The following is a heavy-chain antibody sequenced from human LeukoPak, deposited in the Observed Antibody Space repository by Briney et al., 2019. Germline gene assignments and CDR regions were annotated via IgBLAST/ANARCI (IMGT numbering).Heavy chain of an antibody. D-gene: IGHD2-2*01. Sequence: SETLSLTCAVYGGSFSGYYWSWIRQPPGKGLEWIGEINHSGSTNYNPSLKSRVTISVDTSENQFSLKLSSVTAADTAVYYCASTSLKGQKVPAARNWFDPWGQGTLVTVSS. CDR1: GGSFSGYY. J-gene: IGHJ5*02. CDR2: INHSGST. CDR3: ASTSLKGQKVPAARNWFDP. V-gene: IGHV4-34*01.